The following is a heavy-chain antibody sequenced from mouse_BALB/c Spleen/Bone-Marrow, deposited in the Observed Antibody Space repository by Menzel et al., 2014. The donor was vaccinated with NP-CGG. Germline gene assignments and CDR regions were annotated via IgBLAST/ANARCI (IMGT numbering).Heavy chain of an antibody. CDR3: ARTYYDYDWFAY. V-gene: IGHV1-69*02. J-gene: IGHJ3*01. CDR2: IDPSDSYT. CDR1: GYTFTSYW. Sequence: QVQLQQSGVEFVKPGASVKLSCKASGYTFTSYWMHWVKQRPGQGLEWIGEIDPSDSYTKYNQNFKDKATLTVDKSSSTAYMQLSSLTSEDSAVYYCARTYYDYDWFAYWGQGTLVTVSA. D-gene: IGHD2-4*01.